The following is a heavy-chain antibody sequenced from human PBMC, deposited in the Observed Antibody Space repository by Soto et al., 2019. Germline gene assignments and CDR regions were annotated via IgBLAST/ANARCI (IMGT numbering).Heavy chain of an antibody. CDR2: VYATGTT. CDR3: VRDGSKSLRDWFDP. J-gene: IGHJ5*02. CDR1: GGSISKFY. V-gene: IGHV4-4*07. Sequence: PSETLSLTCNVSGGSISKFYWAWIRKTAGNGLEWMGRVYATGTTDYNPSLRSRVAMSVDISKKTFSLRLRSVTGADSGVYYCVRDGSKSLRDWFDPWGQGILVTVPS.